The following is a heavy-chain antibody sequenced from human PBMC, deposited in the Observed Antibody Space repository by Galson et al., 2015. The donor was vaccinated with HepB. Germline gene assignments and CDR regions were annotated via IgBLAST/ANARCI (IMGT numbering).Heavy chain of an antibody. Sequence: SVKVSCKASGGTFSSYAISWVRQAPGQGLEWMGRIIPILGIANYAQKFQGRVTITADKSTSTAYMELSSLRSEDTAVYYCARDKEMATIPEFDYWGQGTLVTVSS. CDR3: ARDKEMATIPEFDY. D-gene: IGHD5-24*01. J-gene: IGHJ4*02. V-gene: IGHV1-69*04. CDR2: IIPILGIA. CDR1: GGTFSSYA.